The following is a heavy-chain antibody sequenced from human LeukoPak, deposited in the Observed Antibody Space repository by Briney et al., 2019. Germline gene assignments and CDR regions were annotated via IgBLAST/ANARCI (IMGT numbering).Heavy chain of an antibody. D-gene: IGHD3-9*01. J-gene: IGHJ4*02. Sequence: GGSLRLSCAAPGITFSNYNMNWVRQAPGKGLEWISSITSSSSYTFYADSVKGRFTISRDNSKNTLYLQMNSLRAEDTAVYYCAKNLDYYDILTGYYSVFDYWGQGTLVTISS. V-gene: IGHV3-21*04. CDR3: AKNLDYYDILTGYYSVFDY. CDR1: GITFSNYN. CDR2: ITSSSSYT.